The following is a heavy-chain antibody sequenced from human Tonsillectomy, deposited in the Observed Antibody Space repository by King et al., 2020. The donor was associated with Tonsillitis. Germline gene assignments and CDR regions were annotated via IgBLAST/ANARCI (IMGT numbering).Heavy chain of an antibody. CDR1: GFTFSNFG. V-gene: IGHV3-30*02. J-gene: IGHJ4*02. Sequence: VQLVESGGGVVQPGGSLRLSCAASGFTFSNFGMHWVCQAPGKGLEWLAFIQFDGNVKYYEDSVKGRFTISRDNSKNTLYLQMNSLRPEDTAVYYCVKALGAYCGNGGCSLDHGGQGTLITVSS. D-gene: IGHD2-21*01. CDR2: IQFDGNVK. CDR3: VKALGAYCGNGGCSLDH.